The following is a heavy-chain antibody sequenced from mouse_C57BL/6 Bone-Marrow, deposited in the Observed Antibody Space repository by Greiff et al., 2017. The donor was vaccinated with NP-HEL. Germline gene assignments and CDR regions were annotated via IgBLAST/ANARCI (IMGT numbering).Heavy chain of an antibody. Sequence: EVQVVESGPGLVKPSQSLSLTCSVTGYSITSGYYWNWIRQFPGNKLEWMGYISYDGSNNYNPSLKNRTSITRDTSKNQFFLKLNSVTTEDTATYYCAREKYSPWFAYWGQGTLVTVSA. CDR1: GYSITSGYY. J-gene: IGHJ3*01. D-gene: IGHD2-12*01. CDR2: ISYDGSN. CDR3: AREKYSPWFAY. V-gene: IGHV3-6*01.